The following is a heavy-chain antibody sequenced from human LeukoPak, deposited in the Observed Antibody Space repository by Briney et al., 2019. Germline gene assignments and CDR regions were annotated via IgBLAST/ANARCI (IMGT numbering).Heavy chain of an antibody. CDR2: LYYSGNI. V-gene: IGHV4-39*01. D-gene: IGHD3-22*01. J-gene: IGHJ4*02. Sequence: SETLSLTCTLCGGYISGSSTYDWAWIRQPPGKGLEWIGSLYYSGNIYYNPSLRSRVTISVDMSKNQFSLKFWSVTTADTSVYYCAQYASTGARPTLDSWGQGTLVTVSS. CDR1: GGYISGSSTYD. CDR3: AQYASTGARPTLDS.